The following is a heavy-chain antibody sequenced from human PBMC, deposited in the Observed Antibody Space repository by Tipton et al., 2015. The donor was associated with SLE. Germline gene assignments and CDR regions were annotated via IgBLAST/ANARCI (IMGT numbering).Heavy chain of an antibody. CDR3: AQGGYNYPEYFQH. V-gene: IGHV3-21*03. Sequence: SLRLPCAASGFTFSSYSMNWVRQAPGKGLEWVSSISSSSSYIYYADSLKGRFTISRDNAKNSLYLQMNSLRAEDTAVYYCAQGGYNYPEYFQHWGQGTLVTVSS. J-gene: IGHJ1*01. D-gene: IGHD5-24*01. CDR2: ISSSSSYI. CDR1: GFTFSSYS.